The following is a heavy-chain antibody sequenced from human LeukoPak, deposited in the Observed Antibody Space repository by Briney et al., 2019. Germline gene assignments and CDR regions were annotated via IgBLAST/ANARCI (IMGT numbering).Heavy chain of an antibody. V-gene: IGHV1-18*01. D-gene: IGHD4-11*01. CDR2: ISAYDGDT. CDR1: GYTFTSYG. CDR3: ARESRVRNWFDP. Sequence: GASVKVSCKASGYTFTSYGISWVRQAPGQGLEWMGWISAYDGDTNYAQKLQGRVTMTTDASTSTAYMELRSLRSDDTAVYYCARESRVRNWFDPWGQGTLVTVSS. J-gene: IGHJ5*02.